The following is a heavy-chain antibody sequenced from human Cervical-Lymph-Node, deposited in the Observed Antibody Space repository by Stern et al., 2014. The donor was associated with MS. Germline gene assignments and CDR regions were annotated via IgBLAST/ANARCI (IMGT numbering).Heavy chain of an antibody. CDR2: INSRGGST. D-gene: IGHD3-3*01. J-gene: IGHJ5*01. Sequence: QVQLVQSGSEAKKPWASVKVSCKASGYTFTNYHVQWVRQAPGQAAEWVGIINSRGGSTTYAQKFQGRVPLTRDMFTSTIYMQLSSLTSEDTAVYYCARDGLGYDSYFDLWGQGTLVTVSS. CDR1: GYTFTNYH. CDR3: ARDGLGYDSYFDL. V-gene: IGHV1-46*01.